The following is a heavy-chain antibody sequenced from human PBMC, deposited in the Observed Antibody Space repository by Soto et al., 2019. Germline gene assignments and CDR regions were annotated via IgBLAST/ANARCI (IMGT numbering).Heavy chain of an antibody. CDR1: GFTFSSYW. V-gene: IGHV3-7*03. J-gene: IGHJ4*02. CDR3: ARSLRDYHYYDSSGCLDY. CDR2: IKQDGSEK. D-gene: IGHD3-22*01. Sequence: ESGGGLVQPGGSLRLSCAASGFTFSSYWMSWVRQAPGKGLEWVANIKQDGSEKYYVDSVKGRFTISRDNAKNSLYLQMNSLRAEDTAVYYCARSLRDYHYYDSSGCLDYWGQGTLVTVSS.